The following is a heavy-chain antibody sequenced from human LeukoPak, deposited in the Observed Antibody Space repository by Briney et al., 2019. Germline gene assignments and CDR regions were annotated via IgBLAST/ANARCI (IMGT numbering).Heavy chain of an antibody. CDR3: ARDLAIFGVVIYYFDY. CDR2: INPNSGGT. Sequence: ASVKVSCKASGYTFTCYYMHWVRQAPGQGLEWMGGINPNSGGTNYAQKFQGRVTMTRDTSIRTAYMELSRLRSDDTAVYYCARDLAIFGVVIYYFDYWGQGTLVTVSS. V-gene: IGHV1-2*02. D-gene: IGHD3-3*01. CDR1: GYTFTCYY. J-gene: IGHJ4*02.